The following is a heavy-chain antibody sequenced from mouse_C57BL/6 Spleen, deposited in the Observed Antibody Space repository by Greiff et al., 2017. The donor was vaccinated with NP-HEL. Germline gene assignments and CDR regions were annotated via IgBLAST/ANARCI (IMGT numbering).Heavy chain of an antibody. CDR2: INPSSGYT. V-gene: IGHV1-4*01. Sequence: VQLQQSGAELARPGASVKMSCKASGYTFTSYTMHWVKQRPGQGLEWIGYINPSSGYTKYNQKFKDKATLTADKSSSTAYMQLSSLTSEDSAVYYCAFYYGSSYGYYAMDYWGQGTSVTVSS. J-gene: IGHJ4*01. CDR1: GYTFTSYT. CDR3: AFYYGSSYGYYAMDY. D-gene: IGHD1-1*01.